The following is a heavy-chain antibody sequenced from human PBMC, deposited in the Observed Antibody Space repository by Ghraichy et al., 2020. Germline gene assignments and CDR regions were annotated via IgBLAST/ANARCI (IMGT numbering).Heavy chain of an antibody. J-gene: IGHJ6*02. V-gene: IGHV3-30*18. CDR2: ISYDGSNK. Sequence: GGSLRLSCAASGFTFSSYGMHWVRQAPGKGLEWVAVISYDGSNKYYADSMKGRFTISRDNSKNTLYLQMNSLRAEDTAVYYCAKYTSSYNYYYYGMDVWGQGTTVTVSS. D-gene: IGHD6-6*01. CDR1: GFTFSSYG. CDR3: AKYTSSYNYYYYGMDV.